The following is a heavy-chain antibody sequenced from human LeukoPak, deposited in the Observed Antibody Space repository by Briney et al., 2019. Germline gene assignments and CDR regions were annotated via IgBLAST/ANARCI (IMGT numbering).Heavy chain of an antibody. Sequence: SETLSLTCTVSGGSISSYYWSWIRQPPGKGLEWIGYIYHSGSTNYNPSLKSRVTISVDTSKNQFSLKLSSVTAADTAVYYCARDSPYSSGWGEGRYFDLWGRGTLVTVSS. D-gene: IGHD6-19*01. J-gene: IGHJ2*01. CDR2: IYHSGST. CDR3: ARDSPYSSGWGEGRYFDL. CDR1: GGSISSYY. V-gene: IGHV4-59*01.